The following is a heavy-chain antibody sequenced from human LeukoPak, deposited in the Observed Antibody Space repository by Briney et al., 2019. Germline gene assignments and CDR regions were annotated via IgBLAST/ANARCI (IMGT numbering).Heavy chain of an antibody. D-gene: IGHD3-10*01. CDR1: GFTFSSNW. Sequence: GGSLRLSCAASGFTFSSNWMRWVRQAPGRGLEGVANIKNDGSEEYYVDSVKGRFTISRDNAKNSLFLQMNSLTVEDTAVYYCARAIRGSAVDTADRWGQGTLVTVSS. J-gene: IGHJ4*02. CDR2: IKNDGSEE. CDR3: ARAIRGSAVDTADR. V-gene: IGHV3-7*01.